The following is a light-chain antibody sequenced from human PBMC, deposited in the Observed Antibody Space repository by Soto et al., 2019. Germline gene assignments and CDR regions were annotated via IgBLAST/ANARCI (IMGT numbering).Light chain of an antibody. J-gene: IGKJ1*01. Sequence: EIVMTQSPATLSVSLGDRATISCQASQSVSSNLAWYQQKPGQAPRLLIYGASTRATGIPARFSGSGSGTEFTLTISSLQSEDFAVYYCQQYNNRWTFGQGTKVDIK. CDR2: GAS. V-gene: IGKV3-15*01. CDR1: QSVSSN. CDR3: QQYNNRWT.